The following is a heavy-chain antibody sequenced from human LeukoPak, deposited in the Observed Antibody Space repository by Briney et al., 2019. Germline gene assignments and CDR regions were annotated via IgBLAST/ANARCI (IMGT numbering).Heavy chain of an antibody. V-gene: IGHV3-43*02. CDR1: GFTFDDYA. CDR2: ISGDGAGT. D-gene: IGHD1-26*01. Sequence: LPGGSLRLSCAASGFTFDDYAMHWVRQAPGKGLEWVSLISGDGAGTYYADSVKGRFTISRDNSKNSLYPQMNSLRTEDTALYYCAKAGMGATLYYGMDVWGQGTTVTVSS. J-gene: IGHJ6*02. CDR3: AKAGMGATLYYGMDV.